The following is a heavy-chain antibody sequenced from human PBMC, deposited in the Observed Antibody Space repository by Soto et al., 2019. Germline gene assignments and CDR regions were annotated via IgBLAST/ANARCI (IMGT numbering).Heavy chain of an antibody. CDR3: ARFAVTNGGRDAFDI. D-gene: IGHD4-17*01. CDR2: INHGGST. CDR1: GGSFSGYY. Sequence: SETLSLTCAVYGGSFSGYYWSWIRQPPGKGLEWIGEINHGGSTNYNPSLKSRVTISVDTSKNQFSLKLSSVTAADTAVYYCARFAVTNGGRDAFDIWGQGTMVTVSS. J-gene: IGHJ3*02. V-gene: IGHV4-34*01.